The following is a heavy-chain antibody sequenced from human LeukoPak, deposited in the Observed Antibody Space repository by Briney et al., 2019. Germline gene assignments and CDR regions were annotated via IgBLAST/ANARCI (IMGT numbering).Heavy chain of an antibody. CDR2: ISNDGGGT. D-gene: IGHD3-3*01. Sequence: PGGSLRLSCAASGVIFNNYGLVWVRQAPGKGLEGVSAISNDGGGTTYADFVKGRFTISRDNSKNTLYLQMNSLRAEDTAVYYCAKMRRIDGVVERFRGYWGQGTLVTVSS. CDR1: GVIFNNYG. J-gene: IGHJ4*02. CDR3: AKMRRIDGVVERFRGY. V-gene: IGHV3-23*01.